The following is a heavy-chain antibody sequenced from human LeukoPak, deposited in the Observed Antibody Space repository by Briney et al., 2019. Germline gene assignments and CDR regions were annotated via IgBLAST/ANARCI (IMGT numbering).Heavy chain of an antibody. V-gene: IGHV4-59*01. CDR1: GGSISSYY. Sequence: PSETLSLTCTVSGGSISSYYWSWIRQPPGKGLEWIGYIYYGGSTNHNPSLKSRVTISVDTSKNQFSLKLSSVTAADTAVYYCAREGRDGSDYWGQGTLVTVSS. CDR3: AREGRDGSDY. D-gene: IGHD5-24*01. CDR2: IYYGGST. J-gene: IGHJ4*02.